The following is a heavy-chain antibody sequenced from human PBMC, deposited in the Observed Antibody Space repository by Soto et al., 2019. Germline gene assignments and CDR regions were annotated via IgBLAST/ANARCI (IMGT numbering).Heavy chain of an antibody. CDR2: IIPFFGTS. J-gene: IGHJ6*01. D-gene: IGHD1-26*01. V-gene: IGHV1-69*01. Sequence: QVQLVQSGAEVKKPGSSVKVSCEASGGTFSSYPINWVRQAPGQGLEWMGGIIPFFGTSNYAQKFQGRVTITADDSTSTAYMELRSLRSEDTAVYYCARVGHITNYGMAVWGQGTTVNVYS. CDR1: GGTFSSYP. CDR3: ARVGHITNYGMAV.